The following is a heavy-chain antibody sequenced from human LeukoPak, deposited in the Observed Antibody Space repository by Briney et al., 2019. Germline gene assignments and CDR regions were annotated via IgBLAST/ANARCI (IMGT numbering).Heavy chain of an antibody. CDR3: ARFVQASPRIEAAPHYYGMDV. D-gene: IGHD6-13*01. J-gene: IGHJ6*02. V-gene: IGHV5-51*01. CDR1: GYSFTSYW. CDR2: VYPGDSDT. Sequence: GESLKISCKGSGYSFTSYWVAWVRQMPGKGLEWMGIVYPGDSDTRYSPSFQGQVTISADKSISTAYLHWSSLKASDTAMYYCARFVQASPRIEAAPHYYGMDVWGQGTTVTVSS.